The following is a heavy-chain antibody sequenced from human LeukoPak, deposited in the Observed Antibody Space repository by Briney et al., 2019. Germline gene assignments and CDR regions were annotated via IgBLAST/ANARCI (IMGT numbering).Heavy chain of an antibody. V-gene: IGHV1-2*02. J-gene: IGHJ3*02. Sequence: ASVKVSCKASGYTFTGYYMHWVRQAPGQGLEWMGWINPNNGGTTYAQKFQGRVTMTRDTSISTAYMELSRLRSDDTAVYYCARNRIYSGSYIDAFDIWGQGTMLTVSS. CDR3: ARNRIYSGSYIDAFDI. CDR1: GYTFTGYY. D-gene: IGHD1-26*01. CDR2: INPNNGGT.